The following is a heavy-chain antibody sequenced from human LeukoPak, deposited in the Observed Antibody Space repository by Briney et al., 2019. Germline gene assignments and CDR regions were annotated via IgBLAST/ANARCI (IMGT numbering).Heavy chain of an antibody. D-gene: IGHD4-17*01. CDR2: ISGSGGST. Sequence: PGGSLRLSCAASGFTFSSYAMSWVRRAPGKGLEWVSAISGSGGSTYYADSVKGRFTISRDNSKNTLYLQMNSLRAEDTAVYYCAKDRAPHDYGDYANWFDPWGQGTLVTVSS. CDR1: GFTFSSYA. CDR3: AKDRAPHDYGDYANWFDP. V-gene: IGHV3-23*01. J-gene: IGHJ5*02.